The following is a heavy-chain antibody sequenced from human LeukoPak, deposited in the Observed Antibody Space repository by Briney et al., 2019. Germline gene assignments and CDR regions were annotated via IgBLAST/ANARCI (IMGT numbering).Heavy chain of an antibody. V-gene: IGHV4-39*01. CDR1: GGSISSSSYY. CDR3: ARRGVVVAAGYFDY. J-gene: IGHJ4*02. D-gene: IGHD2-15*01. CDR2: IYYSGST. Sequence: SETLSLTCTVSGGSISSSSYYWGWIRQPPGKGLEWIGSIYYSGSTYYNPSLKSRVTISVDTSKNQFSLKLSSVTAADTAVYYCARRGVVVAAGYFDYWGQGTLVTVSS.